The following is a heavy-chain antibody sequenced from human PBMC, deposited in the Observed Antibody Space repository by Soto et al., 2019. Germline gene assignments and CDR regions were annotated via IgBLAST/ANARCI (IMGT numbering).Heavy chain of an antibody. J-gene: IGHJ4*02. CDR3: ASRDAGTSVDY. CDR1: GGSFTSNNW. D-gene: IGHD1-7*01. V-gene: IGHV4-4*02. Sequence: SETLSLTCAVSGGSFTSNNWWTWVRQPPGQGLEWIGEIYRTGSTNYNPSLKSRVTISLDKSENQFSLKVTSLTAADTAVYYCASRDAGTSVDYWGQGTLVTVSS. CDR2: IYRTGST.